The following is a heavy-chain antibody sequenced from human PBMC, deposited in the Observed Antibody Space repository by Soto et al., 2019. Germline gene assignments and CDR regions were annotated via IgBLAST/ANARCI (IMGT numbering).Heavy chain of an antibody. J-gene: IGHJ3*02. CDR3: ARQSRPMVRHNDAFDI. V-gene: IGHV5-51*01. D-gene: IGHD3-10*01. CDR2: IYPGDSDT. CDR1: GYSFTSYW. Sequence: GESLKISCKGSGYSFTSYWIGWVRQMPGKGLEWMGIIYPGDSDTRYSPSFQGQVTISADKSISTAYLQWSSLKASDTAMYYCARQSRPMVRHNDAFDIWGQGTMVTVSS.